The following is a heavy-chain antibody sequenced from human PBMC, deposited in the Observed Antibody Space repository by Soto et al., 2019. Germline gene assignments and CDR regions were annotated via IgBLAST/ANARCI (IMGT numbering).Heavy chain of an antibody. V-gene: IGHV3-23*04. D-gene: IGHD2-21*02. Sequence: EVQVVQSGGGSVQPGGPLRLSCEASGFTFGRYGMTWVRRAPGKGLEWVAGISGSGVDTKYADSVKGRFIIARDNSMNKMYLQMNNLRVEDTAVYFCAIGGAYCYGDCTRAHWGQGTLVTVSS. CDR2: ISGSGVDT. CDR3: AIGGAYCYGDCTRAH. J-gene: IGHJ4*02. CDR1: GFTFGRYG.